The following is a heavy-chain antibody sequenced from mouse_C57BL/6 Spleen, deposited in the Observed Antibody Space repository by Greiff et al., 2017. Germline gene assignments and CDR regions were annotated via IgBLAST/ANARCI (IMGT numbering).Heavy chain of an antibody. D-gene: IGHD4-1*02. Sequence: DVQLQESGGGLVKPGGSLKLSCAASGFTFSSYAMSWVRQTPEKRLEWVATISDGGSYTYYPDNVKGRFTISRDNAKNNLYLQMSHLKSEDTAMYYCARAPQLGRAMDYWGQGTSVTVSS. CDR1: GFTFSSYA. V-gene: IGHV5-4*01. CDR3: ARAPQLGRAMDY. CDR2: ISDGGSYT. J-gene: IGHJ4*01.